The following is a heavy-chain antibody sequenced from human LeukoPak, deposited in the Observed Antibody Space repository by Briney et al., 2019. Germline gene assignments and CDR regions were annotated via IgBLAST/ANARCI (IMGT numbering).Heavy chain of an antibody. Sequence: GGSLRLSCAASGFTFSRLAMTWVRQAPGKGLEWVSTISASGPYYADAVRGRFTISRDNSRNTLSLQMDSLRAEDTAVYYCARDRHNSSSWYGDAFDIWGQGTMVTVSS. V-gene: IGHV3-23*01. D-gene: IGHD6-13*01. J-gene: IGHJ3*02. CDR3: ARDRHNSSSWYGDAFDI. CDR2: ISASGP. CDR1: GFTFSRLA.